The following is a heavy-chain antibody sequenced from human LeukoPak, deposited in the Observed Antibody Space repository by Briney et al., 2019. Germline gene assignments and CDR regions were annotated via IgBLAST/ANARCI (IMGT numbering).Heavy chain of an antibody. V-gene: IGHV4-39*01. Sequence: PSETLSLTCTVSGGSIDSYYWSWIRQPPGKGLEWIGSMYYSGNTYYNPSLKSRVTISVDTSKNQLSLRLSSVTAADTAVYYCAIHPHYYVDNTPRWGQGTLVTVSS. J-gene: IGHJ4*02. D-gene: IGHD3-16*01. CDR2: MYYSGNT. CDR1: GGSIDSYY. CDR3: AIHPHYYVDNTPR.